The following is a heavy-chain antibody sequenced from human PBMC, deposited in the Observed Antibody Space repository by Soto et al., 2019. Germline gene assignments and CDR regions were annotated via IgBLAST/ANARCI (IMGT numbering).Heavy chain of an antibody. D-gene: IGHD2-2*02. CDR2: ISGSGGST. J-gene: IGHJ4*02. Sequence: GGSLRLSCAASGFPFSSYAMSWVRQAPGKGLEWVSAISGSGGSTYYADSVKGRFTISRDNSKNTLYLQMNSLRAEDTAVYYCATDCSSTSCYTGGSDYWGQGTLVTVSS. V-gene: IGHV3-23*01. CDR3: ATDCSSTSCYTGGSDY. CDR1: GFPFSSYA.